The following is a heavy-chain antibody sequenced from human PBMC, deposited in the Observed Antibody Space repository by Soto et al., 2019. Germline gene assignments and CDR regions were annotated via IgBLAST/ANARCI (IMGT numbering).Heavy chain of an antibody. CDR2: MNPKSGYT. CDR1: GYTFTRYD. J-gene: IGHJ4*02. D-gene: IGHD4-17*01. CDR3: ASTDGDLDY. V-gene: IGHV1-8*01. Sequence: QVQLVQSGAEVKKPGASVKVSCKTSGYTFTRYDINWVRQAPGQGLEWMGWMNPKSGYTGYGQKFQGRVTMTRDTSISTAYMELSSLRSEDTAVYYCASTDGDLDYWGQGTLVTVSS.